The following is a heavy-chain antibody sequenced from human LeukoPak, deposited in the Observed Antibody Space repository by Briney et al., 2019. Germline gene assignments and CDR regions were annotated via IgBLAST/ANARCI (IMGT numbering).Heavy chain of an antibody. V-gene: IGHV4-39*01. CDR1: GGSISSSSYY. CDR3: VLSPPDYGDVAFDI. D-gene: IGHD4-17*01. J-gene: IGHJ3*02. CDR2: IYYSGST. Sequence: SETLSLTXTVSGGSISSSSYYWGWIRQPPGKGLEWIGCIYYSGSTYYNPSLKSRVTISVDTSKNQFSLKLSSVTAADTAVYYCVLSPPDYGDVAFDIWGQGTMVTVSS.